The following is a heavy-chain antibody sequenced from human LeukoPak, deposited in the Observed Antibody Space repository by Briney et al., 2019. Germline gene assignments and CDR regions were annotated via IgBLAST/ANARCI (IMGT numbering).Heavy chain of an antibody. D-gene: IGHD2-15*01. J-gene: IGHJ4*02. CDR2: INHSGST. V-gene: IGHV4-34*01. CDR1: GGSFSGYY. CDR3: ARACSGGSCYSVIDY. Sequence: SETLSLTCAVYGGSFSGYYWSWIRQPPGEGLEWIGEINHSGSTSYNPSLKSRVTISVDTSKNQFSLKLSSVTAADTAVYYCARACSGGSCYSVIDYWGQGTLVTVSS.